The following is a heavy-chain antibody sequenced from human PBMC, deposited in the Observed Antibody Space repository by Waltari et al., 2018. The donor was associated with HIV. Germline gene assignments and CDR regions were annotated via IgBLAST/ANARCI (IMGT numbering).Heavy chain of an antibody. Sequence: QVQLQQWGAGLLKPSETLSLTCAVYGGSFSGYYWTWIRQPPGKGLQWIAEIYHSGAANYNPSLKSRVTISVDTSKNQFSLKLRSVTAADTAVYYCARLRWDASFYYGLDVWGQWTTVTVSS. V-gene: IGHV4-34*02. CDR2: IYHSGAA. J-gene: IGHJ6*02. D-gene: IGHD4-17*01. CDR1: GGSFSGYY. CDR3: ARLRWDASFYYGLDV.